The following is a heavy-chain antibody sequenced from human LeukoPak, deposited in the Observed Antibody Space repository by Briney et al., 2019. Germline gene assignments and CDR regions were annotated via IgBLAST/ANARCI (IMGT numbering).Heavy chain of an antibody. J-gene: IGHJ4*02. D-gene: IGHD4-17*01. V-gene: IGHV4-61*02. CDR2: IYTSGST. Sequence: SETLSLTCSVSSYSINSNYYWSWIRQPAGKGLEWIGRIYTSGSTNYNPSLKSRVTISVDTSKNQFSLKLSSVTAADTAVYYCARDRGYGDNEYYFDYWGQGTLVTVSS. CDR3: ARDRGYGDNEYYFDY. CDR1: SYSINSNYY.